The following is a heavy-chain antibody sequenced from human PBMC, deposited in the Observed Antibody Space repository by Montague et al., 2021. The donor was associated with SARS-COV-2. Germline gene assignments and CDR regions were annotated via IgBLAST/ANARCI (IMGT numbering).Heavy chain of an antibody. CDR2: VLYNKGT. CDR1: GVSVTDYY. Sequence: SETLSLTCTVSGVSVTDYYWSWIRQPPGKGLEWVGDVLYNKGTNFNPYPKSRVAITMATSKNQFSLRLTSVTAADTDFYYCVSHPNYDGWNGPPDFWDQGTLVTVSS. D-gene: IGHD3/OR15-3a*01. V-gene: IGHV4-59*08. CDR3: VSHPNYDGWNGPPDF. J-gene: IGHJ4*02.